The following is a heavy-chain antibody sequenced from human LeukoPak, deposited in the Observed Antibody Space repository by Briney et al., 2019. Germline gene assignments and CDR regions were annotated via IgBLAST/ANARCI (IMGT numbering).Heavy chain of an antibody. Sequence: SETLSLTCAVYGGSFSGYYWSWIRQPPGKGLEWIGEINHSGSTNYNPSLKSRVTISVGTSKNQFSLKLSSVTAADTAVYYCARGGYRVAAAGAYWGQGTLVTVSS. CDR3: ARGGYRVAAAGAY. V-gene: IGHV4-34*01. CDR1: GGSFSGYY. D-gene: IGHD6-13*01. CDR2: INHSGST. J-gene: IGHJ4*02.